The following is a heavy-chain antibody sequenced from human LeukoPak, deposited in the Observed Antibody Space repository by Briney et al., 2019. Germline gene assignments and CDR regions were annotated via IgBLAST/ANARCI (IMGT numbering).Heavy chain of an antibody. V-gene: IGHV3-23*01. CDR3: AELGITMIGGV. Sequence: GGTLRLSCAASGFTFRSYGMSWVRQAPGKGLEWVSAISDSGGDTYYGDSVKGRFTISRDNSKDTLYLQMNSLRAEDTAVYYCAELGITMIGGVWGKGTTVTISS. J-gene: IGHJ6*04. CDR1: GFTFRSYG. D-gene: IGHD3-10*02. CDR2: ISDSGGDT.